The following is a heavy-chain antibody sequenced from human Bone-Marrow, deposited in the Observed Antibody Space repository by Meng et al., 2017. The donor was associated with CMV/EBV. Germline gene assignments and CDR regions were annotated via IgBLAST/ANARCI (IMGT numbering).Heavy chain of an antibody. J-gene: IGHJ4*02. Sequence: SCAASGFSYSSYWRHWVRQAPEKGLVWVSRINSDGSSTSYADSVKGRFTISRDNAKNTLYLQMNSLRAEDTAVYYCARFHPRTGYYDYWGQGTLVTVSS. CDR3: ARFHPRTGYYDY. V-gene: IGHV3-74*01. CDR1: GFSYSSYW. D-gene: IGHD3-9*01. CDR2: INSDGSST.